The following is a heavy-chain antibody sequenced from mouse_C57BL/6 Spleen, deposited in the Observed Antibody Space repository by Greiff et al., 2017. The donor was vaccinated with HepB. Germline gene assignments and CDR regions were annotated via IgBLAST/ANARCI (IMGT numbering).Heavy chain of an antibody. Sequence: VQLQQSGPELVKPGASVKISCKASGYAFSSSWMNWVKQRPGKGLEWIGRIYPGDGDTNYNGKFKGKATLTADKSSSTAYMQLSSLTSEDSAVYFCASGYYGSSSYYFDYWGQGTTLTVSS. D-gene: IGHD1-1*01. CDR2: IYPGDGDT. J-gene: IGHJ2*01. V-gene: IGHV1-82*01. CDR3: ASGYYGSSSYYFDY. CDR1: GYAFSSSW.